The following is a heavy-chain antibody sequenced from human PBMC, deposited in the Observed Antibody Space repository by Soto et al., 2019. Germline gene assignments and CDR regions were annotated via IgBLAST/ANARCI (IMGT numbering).Heavy chain of an antibody. CDR3: QGRLVATKAGY. J-gene: IGHJ4*02. Sequence: EVQLLESGGGLVQPGGSLRLSCAASGFTFSSYAMSWVRQAPGKGLEWVSAISGSGGSKYYADSVKGRFTISRDNSKNTLYLQMNSLRADDTAVYYCQGRLVATKAGYWGQGTLVTVSS. CDR2: ISGSGGSK. CDR1: GFTFSSYA. D-gene: IGHD6-6*01. V-gene: IGHV3-23*01.